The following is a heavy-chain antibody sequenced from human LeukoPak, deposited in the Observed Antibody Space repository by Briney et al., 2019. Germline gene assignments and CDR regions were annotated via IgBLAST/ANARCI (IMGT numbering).Heavy chain of an antibody. V-gene: IGHV4-61*02. D-gene: IGHD3-10*01. CDR2: IYSSGST. CDR3: ARGRGGGVIRY. J-gene: IGHJ4*02. Sequence: SETLSLTCTVSGGSISSGSYYWSWIRQPAGKGLEWIGRIYSSGSTNYNPSLKSRVTISVDTSKNQFSLKLSSVTAADTAVYYCARGRGGGVIRYWGQGTLVTVSS. CDR1: GGSISSGSYY.